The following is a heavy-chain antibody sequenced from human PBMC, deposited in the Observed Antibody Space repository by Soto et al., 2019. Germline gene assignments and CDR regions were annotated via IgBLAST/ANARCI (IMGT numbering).Heavy chain of an antibody. J-gene: IGHJ4*02. V-gene: IGHV3-23*01. CDR2: ISGGGINT. Sequence: PGGSLRLSCAASGFTFSSYALTWVRQAPGKGLEWVSVISGGGINTLYADSVKARFTISRDNSKNTLYLQMNSLRADDTAVYYCATVGRANYFDNWGQGTLVTVSS. CDR3: ATVGRANYFDN. CDR1: GFTFSSYA.